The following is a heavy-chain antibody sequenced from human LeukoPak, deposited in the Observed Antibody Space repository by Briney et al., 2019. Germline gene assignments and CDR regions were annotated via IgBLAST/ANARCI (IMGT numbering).Heavy chain of an antibody. Sequence: QPGGSLRLSCAASGFTFDDYAMHWLRQAPGKGLEWVSGISWNSGSIGYADSVKGRFTISRDNAKNSLYLQMNSLRAEDTALYYCGKDRQWGSGSYWYFDLWRRGTLVTVS. CDR1: GFTFDDYA. D-gene: IGHD6-19*01. V-gene: IGHV3-9*01. CDR2: ISWNSGSI. CDR3: GKDRQWGSGSYWYFDL. J-gene: IGHJ2*01.